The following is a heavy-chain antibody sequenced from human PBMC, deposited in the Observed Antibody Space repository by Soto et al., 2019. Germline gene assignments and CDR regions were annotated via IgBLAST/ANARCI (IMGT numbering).Heavy chain of an antibody. Sequence: ASVKVSCKASGYTFTSYDINWVRQATGQGLEWMGWMNPNSGNTGYAQKFQGRVTMTRNTSISTAYMELSSLRSEDTALYYCAKDVGGGDCSGGSCVDSFDIWGQGTMVTVSS. CDR1: GYTFTSYD. CDR3: AKDVGGGDCSGGSCVDSFDI. J-gene: IGHJ3*02. CDR2: MNPNSGNT. D-gene: IGHD2-15*01. V-gene: IGHV1-8*01.